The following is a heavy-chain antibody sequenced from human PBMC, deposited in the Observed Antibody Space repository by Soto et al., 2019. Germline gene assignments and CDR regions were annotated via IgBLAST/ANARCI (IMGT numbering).Heavy chain of an antibody. J-gene: IGHJ4*02. Sequence: PSETLSLTCTVSGGSISSYYWGWIRQPPGKGLEWIGSIYYSGSTYYNPSLKSRVTISVDTSKNQFSLKLSSVTAADTAVYYCARQTRVLMVYATQGYFDYWGQGTLVTVSS. CDR3: ARQTRVLMVYATQGYFDY. D-gene: IGHD2-8*01. CDR1: GGSISSYY. CDR2: IYYSGST. V-gene: IGHV4-39*01.